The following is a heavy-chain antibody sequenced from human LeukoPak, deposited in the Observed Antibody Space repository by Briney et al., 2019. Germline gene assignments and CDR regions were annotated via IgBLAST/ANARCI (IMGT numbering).Heavy chain of an antibody. D-gene: IGHD2-2*01. CDR1: GYTFTSYA. V-gene: IGHV1-69*13. CDR2: IIPIFGTA. CDR3: ARGPLGYCSSTSCSYYYYYGMDV. Sequence: SVKVSCKASGYTFTSYAMNWVRQAPGQGLEWMGGIIPIFGTANYAQKFQGRVTITADESTSTAYMELSSLRSEDTAVYYCARGPLGYCSSTSCSYYYYYGMDVWGQGTTVTVSS. J-gene: IGHJ6*02.